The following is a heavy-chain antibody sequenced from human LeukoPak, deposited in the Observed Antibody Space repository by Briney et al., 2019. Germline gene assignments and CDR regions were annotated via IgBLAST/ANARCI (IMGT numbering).Heavy chain of an antibody. V-gene: IGHV5-10-1*01. J-gene: IGHJ5*02. D-gene: IGHD4-11*01. CDR3: ARDYSNYVNWFDP. Sequence: GGSLRLSCKGSGYSFTSYWISWVRQMPGKGLEWMGRIDPSDSYTNYSPSFQGHVTISADKSISTAYLQWSSLKASDTAMYYCARDYSNYVNWFDPWGQGTLVTVSS. CDR2: IDPSDSYT. CDR1: GYSFTSYW.